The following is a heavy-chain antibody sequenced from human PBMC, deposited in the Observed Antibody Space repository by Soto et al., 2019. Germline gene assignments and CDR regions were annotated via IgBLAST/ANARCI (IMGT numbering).Heavy chain of an antibody. CDR3: ARGGVDVVATSAFDS. CDR2: INPILGTA. J-gene: IGHJ4*02. D-gene: IGHD5-12*01. V-gene: IGHV1-69*01. CDR1: GVTNSNSA. Sequence: VQLVQSGAEVKKPGSSVKVSCKASGVTNSNSAISWVRQAPGQGLEWMGGINPILGTADYGHKFQGRVTITADESTTTVYMQLGSLRFEDTALYYCARGGVDVVATSAFDSWGQGTLVTVSS.